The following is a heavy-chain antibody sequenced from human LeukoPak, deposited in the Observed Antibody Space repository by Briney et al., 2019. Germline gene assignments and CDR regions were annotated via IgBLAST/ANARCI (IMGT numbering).Heavy chain of an antibody. CDR2: ISDVVAHT. V-gene: IGHV3-23*01. CDR3: AKDNYGGVSAS. J-gene: IGHJ5*02. Sequence: GESLRLSCAASGFIFRNFGMSWIRQAPGKGLEWVSHISDVVAHTWYADSVKGRFIISRDNSNNRVFLQMNSLRPEDTALYYCAKDNYGGVSASWGQGTLVTVSS. D-gene: IGHD4-11*01. CDR1: GFIFRNFG.